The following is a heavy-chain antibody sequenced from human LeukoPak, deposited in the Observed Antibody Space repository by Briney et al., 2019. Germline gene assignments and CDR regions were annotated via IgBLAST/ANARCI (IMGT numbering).Heavy chain of an antibody. V-gene: IGHV3-48*01. CDR2: ISSTSNTI. J-gene: IGHJ4*02. Sequence: GGSLRLSCAASGFTFSSYSMNWVRQAPGKGLEWVAHISSTSNTIYYADSVEGRFTISRDNAKNSLYLQMNSLRAEDTAVYYCARDVWGAPLVDCWGQGTLVTVSS. D-gene: IGHD1-26*01. CDR1: GFTFSSYS. CDR3: ARDVWGAPLVDC.